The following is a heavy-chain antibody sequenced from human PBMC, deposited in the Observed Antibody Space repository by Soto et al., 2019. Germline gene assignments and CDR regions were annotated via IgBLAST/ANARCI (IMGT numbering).Heavy chain of an antibody. D-gene: IGHD3-10*01. CDR1: GFTVSGSY. V-gene: IGHV3-53*01. CDR2: IYGGGGT. CDR3: ASRSRGELYSFDY. Sequence: EVQLVESGGGLIQPGGSLRLSCAASGFTVSGSYMSWVRQAPGKGLEWVAIIYGGGGTYYADSVKGRFTISRDKSKNTLYLQTNNLRAEDTAVYYCASRSRGELYSFDYWGQGTLVTVSS. J-gene: IGHJ4*02.